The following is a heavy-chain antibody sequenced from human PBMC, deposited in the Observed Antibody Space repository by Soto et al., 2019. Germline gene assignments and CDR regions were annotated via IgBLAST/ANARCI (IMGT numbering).Heavy chain of an antibody. Sequence: SETLSLTCTVSGASITSYYWTWIRQPPGKGLEWIGYLYYSGSSNYNPSLKSRVTISLDTSKNQFSLKLNSVTAADTAVYYCARVGGAPLGAFDIWGQGTMVTVSS. V-gene: IGHV4-59*01. D-gene: IGHD3-16*01. J-gene: IGHJ3*02. CDR1: GASITSYY. CDR3: ARVGGAPLGAFDI. CDR2: LYYSGSS.